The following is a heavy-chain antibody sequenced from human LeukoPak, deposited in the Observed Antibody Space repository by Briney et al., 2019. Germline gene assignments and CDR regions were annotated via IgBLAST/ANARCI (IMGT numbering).Heavy chain of an antibody. D-gene: IGHD2-21*01. CDR2: IIPIFGTA. CDR1: GGTFSSYA. J-gene: IGHJ3*02. Sequence: SVKVSCKASGGTFSSYAISWVRQAPGQGLEWMGGIIPIFGTANYAQKLQGRVTITTDESTSTAYMELSSLRSEDTAVYYCARDRIDCGGDCYSVGLGAFDIWGQGTMVTVSS. CDR3: ARDRIDCGGDCYSVGLGAFDI. V-gene: IGHV1-69*05.